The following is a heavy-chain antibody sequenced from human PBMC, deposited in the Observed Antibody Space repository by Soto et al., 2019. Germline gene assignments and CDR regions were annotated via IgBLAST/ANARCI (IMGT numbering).Heavy chain of an antibody. V-gene: IGHV3-11*06. J-gene: IGHJ4*02. D-gene: IGHD6-13*01. CDR2: ISGTSDSI. Sequence: GGSLRLSCAASGFTFSDYYMSWIRQVPGKGLEWVAYISGTSDSIPYADSVKGRFTISRDNAKNSLYLQMNSLGAEDTAVYYCARVAVLTAAGTTDYWGQGTLVTVSS. CDR1: GFTFSDYY. CDR3: ARVAVLTAAGTTDY.